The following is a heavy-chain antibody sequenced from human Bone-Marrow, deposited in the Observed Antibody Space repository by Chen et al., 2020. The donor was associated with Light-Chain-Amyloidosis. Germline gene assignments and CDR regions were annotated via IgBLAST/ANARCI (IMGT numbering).Heavy chain of an antibody. D-gene: IGHD6-6*01. V-gene: IGHV3-30-3*01. J-gene: IGHJ6*02. CDR3: ASRDSSSSSGYYYYGMDV. CDR1: GFTFSSYA. CDR2: ISYDGSNK. Sequence: QVQLVESGGGVVQPGRSLRLSCAASGFTFSSYARHWVRQAPGKGLEWVAVISYDGSNKYYADSVKGRFTISRDNSKNTLYLQMNSLRAEDTAVYYCASRDSSSSSGYYYYGMDVWGQGTTVTVSS.